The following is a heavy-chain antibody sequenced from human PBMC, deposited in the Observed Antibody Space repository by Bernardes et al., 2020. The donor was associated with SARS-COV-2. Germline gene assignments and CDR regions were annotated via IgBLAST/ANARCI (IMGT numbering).Heavy chain of an antibody. CDR1: RDTFNNYY. D-gene: IGHD2-15*01. Sequence: ASVKVSCKASRDTFNNYYIHWVRQAPGQGLEWMGFISPGAASTKYAQKFQGRVTVTRDTSTTTINMDLSRLRSEDTAVYYCARDGELCSDGSCSYFFYYGMDVWGQGTTVIVSS. CDR3: ARDGELCSDGSCSYFFYYGMDV. V-gene: IGHV1-46*02. J-gene: IGHJ6*02. CDR2: ISPGAAST.